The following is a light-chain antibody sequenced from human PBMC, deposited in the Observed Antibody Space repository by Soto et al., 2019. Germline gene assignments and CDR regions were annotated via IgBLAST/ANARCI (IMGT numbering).Light chain of an antibody. CDR2: EGN. J-gene: IGLJ2*01. V-gene: IGLV2-23*01. CDR3: CSYAGRSSVI. Sequence: QSVLTQPASVSGSPGQSITISCTGTAGDIGTYNLVSWYQQHPGRAPKLIIFEGNKRPSGLSNRFSASKSGNTASLAISGLQAEDEADYHCCSYAGRSSVICGGGTQLTVL. CDR1: AGDIGTYNL.